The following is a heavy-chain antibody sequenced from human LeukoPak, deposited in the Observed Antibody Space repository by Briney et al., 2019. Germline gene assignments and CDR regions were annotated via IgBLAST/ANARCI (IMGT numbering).Heavy chain of an antibody. J-gene: IGHJ6*03. Sequence: PGGSLRVSCIASGVTFATYGMHWVRQAPGKGLEWVAFVRYDGIDKYYGDSVKGRFTISRDNSKNTLYLQMNSLRVEDTAVYFCAKVLPLTFYYMDVWGQGTTVTVS. CDR1: GVTFATYG. CDR2: VRYDGIDK. D-gene: IGHD4/OR15-4a*01. CDR3: AKVLPLTFYYMDV. V-gene: IGHV3-30*02.